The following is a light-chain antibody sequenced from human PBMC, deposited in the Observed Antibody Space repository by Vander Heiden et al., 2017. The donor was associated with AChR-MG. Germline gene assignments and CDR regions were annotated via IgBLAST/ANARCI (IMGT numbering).Light chain of an antibody. Sequence: DIQMTQSPSTLSASVGDRVTMTCRASQGISTWLAWYQQKPGKAPKLLISKASTLENGVSSRFSGSGSGTEFTLTISSLQPDDFATYYCQQYNTYSWTFGQGTKVEI. J-gene: IGKJ1*01. CDR1: QGISTW. V-gene: IGKV1-5*03. CDR3: QQYNTYSWT. CDR2: KAS.